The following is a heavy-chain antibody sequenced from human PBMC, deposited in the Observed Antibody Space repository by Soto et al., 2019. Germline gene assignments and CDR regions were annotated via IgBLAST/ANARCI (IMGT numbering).Heavy chain of an antibody. Sequence: QVQLQESGPGLVKPSQTLSLTCTVSGGSINSADYYWGWIRQPPGKGLEWIGYIYYSGSTYYNPSLQTRLTISIDTSKNFFSLKPSSVTAADTAVYYCVRAVYCRSAGCSNWFDPWGQGTLVTVSS. CDR1: GGSINSADYY. CDR3: VRAVYCRSAGCSNWFDP. CDR2: IYYSGST. V-gene: IGHV4-30-4*01. D-gene: IGHD2-2*01. J-gene: IGHJ5*02.